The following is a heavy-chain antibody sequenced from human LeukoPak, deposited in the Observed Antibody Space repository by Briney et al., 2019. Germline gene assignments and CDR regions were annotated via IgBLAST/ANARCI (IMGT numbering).Heavy chain of an antibody. D-gene: IGHD6-6*01. V-gene: IGHV4-34*01. J-gene: IGHJ6*02. Sequence: SETLSLTCAVYGGSFSGYYWSWIRQPPGKGLEWIGEINHSGSTNYNPSLKSRVTISVDTSKNQFSLKLSSVTAADTAVYYCARYSSSSGGMDVWAKGPRSPSP. CDR2: INHSGST. CDR3: ARYSSSSGGMDV. CDR1: GGSFSGYY.